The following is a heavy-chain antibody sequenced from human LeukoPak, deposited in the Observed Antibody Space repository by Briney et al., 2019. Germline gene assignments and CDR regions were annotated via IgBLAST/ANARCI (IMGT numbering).Heavy chain of an antibody. CDR1: GFTFSIYE. J-gene: IGHJ4*02. CDR2: IKSKAGGGTP. Sequence: GGSLRLSCAASGFTFSIYEMNWVRQAPGKGLEWVGRIKSKAGGGTPGYAAPVKGRFTISRDDSQNTLYVQMDSLTTDDTAVYYCATIRDSSSWAFDYWGQGTLVTVSS. D-gene: IGHD6-13*01. CDR3: ATIRDSSSWAFDY. V-gene: IGHV3-15*01.